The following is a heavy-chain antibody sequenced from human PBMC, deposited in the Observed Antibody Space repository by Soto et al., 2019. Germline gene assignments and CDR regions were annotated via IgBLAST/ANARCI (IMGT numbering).Heavy chain of an antibody. Sequence: GGSLRLSCAASGFTFSSYSMNWVRQAPGKGLEWVSSISSSSSYIYYADSVKGRFTISRDNAKNSLYLQMNSLRAEDTAVYYCAALIEVAGWAGTWGQGTLVTVSS. D-gene: IGHD6-19*01. CDR2: ISSSSSYI. V-gene: IGHV3-21*01. CDR1: GFTFSSYS. J-gene: IGHJ5*02. CDR3: AALIEVAGWAGT.